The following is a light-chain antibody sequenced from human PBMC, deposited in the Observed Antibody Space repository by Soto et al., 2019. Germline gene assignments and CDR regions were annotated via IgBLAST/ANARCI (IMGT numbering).Light chain of an antibody. Sequence: EIVLTQSQGTLSLSPGERATLSCRASQTVNSNYLAWYQQRAGQAPRLLIYGASTRAADIPDRFSGSGSGTDFTLTISRLEPEDFAVYYCQQYDRSPLITFGGGTKVEIK. V-gene: IGKV3-20*01. J-gene: IGKJ4*01. CDR1: QTVNSNY. CDR2: GAS. CDR3: QQYDRSPLIT.